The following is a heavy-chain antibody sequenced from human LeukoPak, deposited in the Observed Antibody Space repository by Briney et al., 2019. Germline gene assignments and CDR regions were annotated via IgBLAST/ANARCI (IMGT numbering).Heavy chain of an antibody. Sequence: GESLEISCQGSGYRFTRYWIGWVRQMPGKGLEWMGIIYPADSDTRYSPSFQGQVTISADKSISTAYLQWSSLKASDTAIYYCARGEGWFGESLYYYGMDVWGQGTTVTVSS. CDR2: IYPADSDT. V-gene: IGHV5-51*01. CDR1: GYRFTRYW. CDR3: ARGEGWFGESLYYYGMDV. J-gene: IGHJ6*02. D-gene: IGHD3-10*01.